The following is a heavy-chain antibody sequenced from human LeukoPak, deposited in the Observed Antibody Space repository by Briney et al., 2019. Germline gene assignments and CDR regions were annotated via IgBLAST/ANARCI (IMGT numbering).Heavy chain of an antibody. J-gene: IGHJ4*02. D-gene: IGHD6-19*01. CDR2: ISYDGSNK. CDR1: GFTFSSYG. V-gene: IGHV3-30*03. CDR3: ARQTPGYSSGWYFDY. Sequence: PGRSLRLSCAASGFTFSSYGMHWVRQAPGKGLEWVAVISYDGSNKYYADSVKGRFTISRDNSKNTLYLQMNSLRAEDTAVYYCARQTPGYSSGWYFDYWGQGTLVTVSS.